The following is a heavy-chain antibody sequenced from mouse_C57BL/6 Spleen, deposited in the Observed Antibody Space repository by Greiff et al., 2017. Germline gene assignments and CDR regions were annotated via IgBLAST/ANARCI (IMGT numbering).Heavy chain of an antibody. CDR1: GYTFTDYY. J-gene: IGHJ2*01. V-gene: IGHV1-26*01. Sequence: EVQLQQSGPELVKPGASVKISCKASGYTFTDYYMNWVKQSPGKSLEWIGDINPNNGGTSYNQKFKGKATLTVDTSSSTAYMELRSLTSEDSAVYYCASEGRGFDYWGQGTTLTVSS. CDR3: ASEGRGFDY. D-gene: IGHD1-1*01. CDR2: INPNNGGT.